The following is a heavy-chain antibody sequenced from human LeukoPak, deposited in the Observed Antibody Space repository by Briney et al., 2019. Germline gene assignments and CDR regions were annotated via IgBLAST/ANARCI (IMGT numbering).Heavy chain of an antibody. V-gene: IGHV3-48*04. CDR3: ARDWYSGSYPLDY. D-gene: IGHD1-26*01. Sequence: PGGSLRLSCAASGFTFSSYGMHWVRQAPGKGLEWVSYISSSGFTIYYADSVKGRFTISRDNAKNLLYLQMNSLRAEDTAVYYCARDWYSGSYPLDYWGQGALVTVSS. J-gene: IGHJ4*02. CDR2: ISSSGFTI. CDR1: GFTFSSYG.